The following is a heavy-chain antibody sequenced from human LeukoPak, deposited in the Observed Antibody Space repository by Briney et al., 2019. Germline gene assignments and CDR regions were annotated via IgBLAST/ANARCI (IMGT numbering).Heavy chain of an antibody. D-gene: IGHD2-2*01. CDR2: FDPEDGET. V-gene: IGHV1-24*01. Sequence: ASVKVSCKVSGYTLTELSMRWVRQAPGKGLEWMGGFDPEDGETIYAQKFQGRVTMTEDTSTDTAYMELSSLRSEDTAVYYCATLRYCSSTSCAKGYYYYYYGMDVWGQGTTVTVSS. J-gene: IGHJ6*02. CDR1: GYTLTELS. CDR3: ATLRYCSSTSCAKGYYYYYYGMDV.